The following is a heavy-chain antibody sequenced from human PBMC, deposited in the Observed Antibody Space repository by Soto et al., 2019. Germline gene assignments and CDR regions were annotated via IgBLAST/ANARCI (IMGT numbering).Heavy chain of an antibody. J-gene: IGHJ6*02. CDR2: INPSGGST. CDR3: ARDGLVVVAATNYYSGMDV. Sequence: ASVKVSCKASGYTFTSYYMHWVRQAPGQGLEWMGIINPSGGSTSYAQKFQGRVTMTRDTSTSTVYMELSSLRSEDTAVYYCARDGLVVVAATNYYSGMDVWGQGTTVTVSS. V-gene: IGHV1-46*01. D-gene: IGHD2-15*01. CDR1: GYTFTSYY.